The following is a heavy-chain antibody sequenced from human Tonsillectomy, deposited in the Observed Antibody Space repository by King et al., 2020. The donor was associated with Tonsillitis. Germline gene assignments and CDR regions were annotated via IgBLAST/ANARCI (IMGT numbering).Heavy chain of an antibody. CDR1: GFTFSNYA. V-gene: IGHV3-23*03. CDR2: IYTSASST. CDR3: ARRYGSVTDYFDY. D-gene: IGHD3-10*01. Sequence: EVQLVESGGGLVQPGGSLRLSCAASGFTFSNYAMSWVRQAPGKGLEWVAVIYTSASSTYYVDSVKGRFTISRDNSKNTLYLQMNSLRVEDTAVDYCARRYGSVTDYFDYWGQGTLVTVSS. J-gene: IGHJ4*02.